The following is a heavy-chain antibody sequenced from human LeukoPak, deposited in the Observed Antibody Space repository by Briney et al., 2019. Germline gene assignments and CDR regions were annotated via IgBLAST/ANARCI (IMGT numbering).Heavy chain of an antibody. V-gene: IGHV3-7*01. Sequence: PGGSLRLSCAASGFTFSSYAMSWVRQAPGKGLEWVANIKQDGSEKYYVDSVKGRFTISRDNAKNSLYLQMNSLRAEDTAVYYCARDPGANWDPRGEYYFDYWGQGTLVTVSS. CDR2: IKQDGSEK. CDR1: GFTFSSYA. D-gene: IGHD1-1*01. CDR3: ARDPGANWDPRGEYYFDY. J-gene: IGHJ4*02.